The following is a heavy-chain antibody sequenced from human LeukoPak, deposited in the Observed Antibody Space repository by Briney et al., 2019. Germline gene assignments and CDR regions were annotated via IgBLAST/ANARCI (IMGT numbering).Heavy chain of an antibody. J-gene: IGHJ3*02. CDR3: ARAPITMVRGVIIPDAFDI. CDR1: GFTVSSNY. D-gene: IGHD3-10*01. Sequence: PGGSLRLSCAASGFTVSSNYMSWVRQAPGKGLEWVSVIYSGGSTYYADSVKGRFTISRDNSKNTLYLQMNSLRAEDTAVYYCARAPITMVRGVIIPDAFDIWGQGTMVTVSS. V-gene: IGHV3-66*01. CDR2: IYSGGST.